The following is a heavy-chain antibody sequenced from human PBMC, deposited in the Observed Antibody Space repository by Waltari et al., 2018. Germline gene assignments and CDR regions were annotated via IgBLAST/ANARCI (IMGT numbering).Heavy chain of an antibody. J-gene: IGHJ4*02. CDR1: GFTFSNAW. Sequence: EVQLVESGGGLVKPGGSLRLSCAASGFTFSNAWMNWVRQAPGKGLEWFGRIKSKTDGGTTDYAAPVKGRFTISRDDSKNMLYLQMNSLKTDDTAVYYCTTDLGDYWGQGTLVTVSS. V-gene: IGHV3-15*07. CDR2: IKSKTDGGTT. CDR3: TTDLGDY. D-gene: IGHD3-16*01.